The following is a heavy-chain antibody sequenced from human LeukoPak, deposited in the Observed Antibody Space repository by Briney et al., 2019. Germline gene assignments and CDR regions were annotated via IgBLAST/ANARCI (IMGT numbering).Heavy chain of an antibody. D-gene: IGHD2-2*02. CDR1: GYTFTGYY. CDR2: INPSGGST. V-gene: IGHV1-46*01. CDR3: ARVAAEVVGVPGAIGFGWLRRDYYYMDV. J-gene: IGHJ6*03. Sequence: AASVKVSCKASGYTFTGYYMHWVRQAPGEGLEWMGIINPSGGSTSYAQKFQGRVTMTRDMSTSTVYMELSSLRSEDTAVYYCARVAAEVVGVPGAIGFGWLRRDYYYMDVWGKGTTVIVSS.